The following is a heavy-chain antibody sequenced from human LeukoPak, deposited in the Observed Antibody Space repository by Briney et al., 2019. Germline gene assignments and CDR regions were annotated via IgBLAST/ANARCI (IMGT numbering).Heavy chain of an antibody. CDR1: GGSISSGDYY. Sequence: PSQTQSLTCTVSGGSISSGDYYWSWIRQPPGKGLEWIGYIYNNGRTYYNPSLKSRVTISVHTSKNLFSLKVSSVTAADAAVYYCARGRSSSWSSFDYWGQGTLVTLSS. D-gene: IGHD6-13*01. J-gene: IGHJ4*02. CDR3: ARGRSSSWSSFDY. CDR2: IYNNGRT. V-gene: IGHV4-30-4*01.